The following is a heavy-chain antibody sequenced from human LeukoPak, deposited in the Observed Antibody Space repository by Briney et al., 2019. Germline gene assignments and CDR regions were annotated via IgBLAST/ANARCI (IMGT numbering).Heavy chain of an antibody. V-gene: IGHV1-69*04. CDR3: ARGLGDYNTNWFPVSGY. CDR2: IIPILGVA. CDR1: GGTFSSYA. D-gene: IGHD1-1*01. J-gene: IGHJ4*02. Sequence: ASVKVSCKASGGTFSSYAISWVRQAPGQGLEWMGRIIPILGVANYAQKFQGRVTMTRNTSITTAYMELSSLRSEDTAIYYCARGLGDYNTNWFPVSGYWGQGTLVTVSS.